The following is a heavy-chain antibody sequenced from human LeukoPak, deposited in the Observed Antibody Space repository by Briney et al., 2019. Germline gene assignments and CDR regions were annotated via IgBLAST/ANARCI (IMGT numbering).Heavy chain of an antibody. D-gene: IGHD6-19*01. Sequence: GASLRLSCAASGFTFSTYAMSWVRQAPGKGLEWVSTISGSGGSTYYADSVKGRFTISRDNSKNTLYLQMNSLRAEDTAVYYCAKAAWQWLPYFDYWGQGTLVTVSS. CDR3: AKAAWQWLPYFDY. CDR1: GFTFSTYA. V-gene: IGHV3-23*01. CDR2: ISGSGGST. J-gene: IGHJ4*02.